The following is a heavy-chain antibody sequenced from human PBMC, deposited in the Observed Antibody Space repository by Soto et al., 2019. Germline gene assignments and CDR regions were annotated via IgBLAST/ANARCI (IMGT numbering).Heavy chain of an antibody. CDR1: GGSISSSSYY. Sequence: QLQLQESGPGLVKPSETLSLTCTVSGGSISSSSYYWGWIRQPPGKGREWIGRIYYSGSTYYNPSLKSRVTISVDTSKNQFSLKLSSVTAADTAVYYCARRGGGWFGELDYYYYYMDVWGKGTTVTVSS. CDR2: IYYSGST. J-gene: IGHJ6*03. V-gene: IGHV4-39*01. CDR3: ARRGGGWFGELDYYYYYMDV. D-gene: IGHD3-10*01.